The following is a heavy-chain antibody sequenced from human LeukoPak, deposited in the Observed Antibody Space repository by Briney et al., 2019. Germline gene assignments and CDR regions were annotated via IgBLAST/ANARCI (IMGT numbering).Heavy chain of an antibody. Sequence: PGRSMRLSCAASGFTFSSYGMHWVRQAPGKWLEWVAVIWYDGSNKYYADSVKGRFTISRDNSKNTLYLQMNSLRAEDTAVYYCAKAVDDAFDICGQGTMVTVSS. J-gene: IGHJ3*02. D-gene: IGHD6-19*01. V-gene: IGHV3-33*06. CDR1: GFTFSSYG. CDR2: IWYDGSNK. CDR3: AKAVDDAFDI.